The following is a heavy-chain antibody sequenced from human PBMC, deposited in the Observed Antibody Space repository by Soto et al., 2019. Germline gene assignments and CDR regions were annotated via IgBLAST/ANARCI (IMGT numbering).Heavy chain of an antibody. CDR1: GFTFSTFA. V-gene: IGHV3-33*01. J-gene: IGHJ5*02. CDR3: VRGSSCSNGVPYNLGWFGP. D-gene: IGHD2-8*01. CDR2: IWPDGNDK. Sequence: GGSLRLSCTASGFTFSTFALHWVRQGPGKGLEWVAIIWPDGNDKYYADSVKGRFTISSDNSKNTLSLQMNSLRAEDTAVYYCVRGSSCSNGVPYNLGWFGPWGQGTLVTVSS.